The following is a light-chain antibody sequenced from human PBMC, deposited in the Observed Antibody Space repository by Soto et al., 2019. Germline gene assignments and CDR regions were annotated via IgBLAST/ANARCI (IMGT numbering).Light chain of an antibody. CDR2: GAS. J-gene: IGKJ5*01. V-gene: IGKV3-20*01. CDR1: QSVSSSQ. Sequence: EIVLAQSPGTLSLSPGERATLSCRAGQSVSSSQLAWYQQKPGQAPRLLVYGASSRATGIPERFSGSVSETDFTLSISRLEPEDFAVYYCQHYGNSPLTFGQGTRLEIK. CDR3: QHYGNSPLT.